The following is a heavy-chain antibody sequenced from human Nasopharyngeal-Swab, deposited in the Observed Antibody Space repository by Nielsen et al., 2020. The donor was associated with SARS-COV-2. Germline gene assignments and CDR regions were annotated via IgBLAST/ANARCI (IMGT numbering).Heavy chain of an antibody. CDR3: ARSPLVRGATTNMDV. CDR2: IIPIFGTA. J-gene: IGHJ6*03. V-gene: IGHV1-69*06. D-gene: IGHD1-26*01. Sequence: WVRQAPGQGLEWMGGIIPIFGTANYAQKFQGRVTITADKSTSTAYMELSSLRSEDTAVYYCARSPLVRGATTNMDVWGKGTTVTVSS.